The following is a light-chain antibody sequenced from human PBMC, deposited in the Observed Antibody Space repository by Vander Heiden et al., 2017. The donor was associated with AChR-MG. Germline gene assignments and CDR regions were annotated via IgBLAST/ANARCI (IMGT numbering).Light chain of an antibody. V-gene: IGLV2-14*03. CDR3: SSYTSSSTLRV. CDR1: SSDVGGYNN. CDR2: DVS. J-gene: IGLJ3*02. Sequence: QSALTPPASVSGSPGLSITISCTGTSSDVGGYNNVSWYQQHPGKAPKLMIYDVSNRPSGVSKRCSGSKSGNTASLTISGLQAEDEADYYCSSYTSSSTLRVFGGGTKLTVL.